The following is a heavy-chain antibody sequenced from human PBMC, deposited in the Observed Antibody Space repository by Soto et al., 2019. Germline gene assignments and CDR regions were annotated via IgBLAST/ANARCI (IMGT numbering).Heavy chain of an antibody. CDR1: GYTFTGYH. Sequence: GASVKVSCKASGYTFTGYHMHWVRQAPGQGLGLMGLINPNSGGTNYAQKFQGRVTMTRDTSISTAYMEVSRLRSDDTDVYYCARDRRFYDSGTYDIANDAFDVWGQGTMVTVSS. J-gene: IGHJ3*01. CDR2: INPNSGGT. V-gene: IGHV1-2*02. D-gene: IGHD3-22*01. CDR3: ARDRRFYDSGTYDIANDAFDV.